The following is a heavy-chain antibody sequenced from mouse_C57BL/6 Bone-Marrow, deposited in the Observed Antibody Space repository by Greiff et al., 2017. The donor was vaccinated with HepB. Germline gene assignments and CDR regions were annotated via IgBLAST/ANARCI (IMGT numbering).Heavy chain of an antibody. CDR1: GYTFTTYW. Sequence: VQLQQSGAELAKPGASVRLSCKASGYTFTTYWMHWVKQRPGQGLDWIGYINPGSGYTKYNQKFKDKATLTADKSSSTAYMQLSSLTYEDSAVYFCARDYGSYRFSYWGQGPLVTVSA. CDR3: ARDYGSYRFSY. CDR2: INPGSGYT. D-gene: IGHD1-1*01. J-gene: IGHJ3*01. V-gene: IGHV1-7*01.